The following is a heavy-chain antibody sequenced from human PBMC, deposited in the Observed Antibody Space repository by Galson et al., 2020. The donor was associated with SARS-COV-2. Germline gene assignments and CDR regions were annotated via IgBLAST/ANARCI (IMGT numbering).Heavy chain of an antibody. CDR1: GFTFSSYG. CDR3: AREVANYDFWSGYYGMDV. V-gene: IGHV3-33*01. Sequence: GGSLSLSCAASGFTFSSYGMHWVRQAPGKGLEWVAVIWYDGSTKYYADPVKGRFTISRDNSKNTLYLQMNSLRAEDTAVYYCAREVANYDFWSGYYGMDVWGQGTTVTVSS. J-gene: IGHJ6*02. D-gene: IGHD3-3*01. CDR2: IWYDGSTK.